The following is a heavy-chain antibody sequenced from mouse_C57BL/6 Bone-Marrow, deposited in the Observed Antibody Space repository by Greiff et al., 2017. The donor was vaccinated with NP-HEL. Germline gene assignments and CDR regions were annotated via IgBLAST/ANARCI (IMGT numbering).Heavy chain of an antibody. CDR2: IYPGSGNT. CDR3: ARGRLRRHYYFDC. Sequence: QVQLQQSGPELVKPGASVKISCKASGYSFTSYYIHWVKQRPGQGLEWIGWIYPGSGNTKYNEKFKGKATLTADTSSSTAYMQLSSLTSEDSAVYYCARGRLRRHYYFDCWGQGTTLTVSS. J-gene: IGHJ2*01. V-gene: IGHV1-66*01. D-gene: IGHD2-2*01. CDR1: GYSFTSYY.